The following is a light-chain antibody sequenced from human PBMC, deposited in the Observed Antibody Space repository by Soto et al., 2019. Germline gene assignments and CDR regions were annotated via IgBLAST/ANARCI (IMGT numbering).Light chain of an antibody. J-gene: IGLJ2*01. CDR2: EVS. CDR3: SSYTGSSTLI. CDR1: SSDVGVYNY. Sequence: QSVLTQPASVSGSPGQSITISCTGSSSDVGVYNYVSWYQQHPGKVPKLMIYEVSNRPSGVSNRFSGSKSGYTASLTISGLQAEDEADYYCSSYTGSSTLIFGGGTKVTVL. V-gene: IGLV2-14*01.